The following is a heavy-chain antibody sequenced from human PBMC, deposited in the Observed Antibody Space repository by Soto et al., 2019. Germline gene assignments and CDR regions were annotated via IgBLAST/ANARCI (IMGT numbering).Heavy chain of an antibody. D-gene: IGHD3-16*01. J-gene: IGHJ6*02. V-gene: IGHV4-39*01. Sequence: PSETLSLTCTVSGGSISSSSYYWGWIRQPPGKGLEWIGSIYYSGSTYYNPSLKSRVTISVDTSKNQFSLKLSSVTAADTAVYYCATRLRLGYYGMDVWGQGTTVT. CDR2: IYYSGST. CDR3: ATRLRLGYYGMDV. CDR1: GGSISSSSYY.